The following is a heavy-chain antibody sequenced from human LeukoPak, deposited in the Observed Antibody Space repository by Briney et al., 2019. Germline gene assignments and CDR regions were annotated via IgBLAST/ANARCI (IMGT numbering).Heavy chain of an antibody. CDR1: GFTFSSYG. J-gene: IGHJ4*02. Sequence: GGSLRLSCAASGFTFSSYGMRWVRQAPGKGLEWVAVIWYDGSNKYYADSVKGRFTISRDNSKNTLYLQMNSLRAEDTAVYYCARGKRYYDILTGYCDWGQGTLVTVSS. D-gene: IGHD3-9*01. CDR3: ARGKRYYDILTGYCD. V-gene: IGHV3-33*01. CDR2: IWYDGSNK.